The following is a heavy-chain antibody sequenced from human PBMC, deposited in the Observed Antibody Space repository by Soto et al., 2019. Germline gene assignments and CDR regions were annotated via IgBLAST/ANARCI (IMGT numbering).Heavy chain of an antibody. CDR2: IHYSGNT. J-gene: IGHJ4*02. CDR1: GGPINSDSYY. D-gene: IGHD6-13*01. V-gene: IGHV4-39*01. CDR3: ARGRAAAAAATLDY. Sequence: KASETLSLTCTVSGGPINSDSYYWGWIRQPPGKGLEWIGSIHYSGNTYYNPSLKSRVTISVDTSKNQFSLKLSSVTAADTAVYYCARGRAAAAAATLDYWGQGTLVTVSS.